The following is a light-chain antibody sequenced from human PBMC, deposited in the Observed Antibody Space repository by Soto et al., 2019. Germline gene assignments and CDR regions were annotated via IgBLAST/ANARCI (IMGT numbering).Light chain of an antibody. CDR2: EVS. J-gene: IGLJ2*01. CDR3: SSYTKVNTLVV. Sequence: QSALTQPASVSGSPGQSITISCTGTSGDIGSYNRVSWYQQHPGKAPKLIIYEVSNRPSGISNRFSGSKSGNTATLTISGLQAEDEAEYFCSSYTKVNTLVVFGGGTKLTVL. V-gene: IGLV2-14*01. CDR1: SGDIGSYNR.